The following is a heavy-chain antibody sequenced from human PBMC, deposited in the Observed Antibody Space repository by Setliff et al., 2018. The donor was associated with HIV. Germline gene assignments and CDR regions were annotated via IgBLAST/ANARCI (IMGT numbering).Heavy chain of an antibody. D-gene: IGHD3-16*01. J-gene: IGHJ6*02. CDR3: AREIRTVYTGGHYFYGIDV. V-gene: IGHV3-13*01. CDR1: GFTFNSYA. Sequence: PGGSLRLSCAASGFTFNSYAMHWVRQVTGEGLEWVSAIGTGGDTYYADSVKGRFTISRENAKNSLYLQMNNVRAGDTAVYYCAREIRTVYTGGHYFYGIDVWGQGTGVTVSS. CDR2: IGTGGDT.